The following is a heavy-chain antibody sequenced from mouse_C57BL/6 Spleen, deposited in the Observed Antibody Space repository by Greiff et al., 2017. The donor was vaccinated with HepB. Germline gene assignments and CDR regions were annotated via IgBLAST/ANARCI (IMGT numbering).Heavy chain of an antibody. V-gene: IGHV1-26*01. J-gene: IGHJ3*01. CDR2: INPNNGGT. CDR1: GYTFTDYY. Sequence: EVQLQQSGPELVKPGASVKISCKASGYTFTDYYMNWVKQSHGKSLEWIGDINPNNGGTSYNQKFKGKATLTVDKSSSTAYMELRSLTSEDSAVYYCVAYYSNLGAYWGQGTLVTVSA. D-gene: IGHD2-5*01. CDR3: VAYYSNLGAY.